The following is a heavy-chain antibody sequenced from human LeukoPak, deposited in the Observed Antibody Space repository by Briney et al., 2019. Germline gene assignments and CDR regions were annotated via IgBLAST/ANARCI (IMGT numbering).Heavy chain of an antibody. CDR3: AREWHYYGSGTNTDY. CDR1: GYTFTSYH. Sequence: ASVTVSCKASGYTFTSYHMHWVRQAPGQGLEWMGLINPSGGTTNYAQKFRGRVTMTRDMSTSTVYMELSSLRSDDTAVYYCAREWHYYGSGTNTDYWGQGTLVTVSS. CDR2: INPSGGTT. J-gene: IGHJ4*02. V-gene: IGHV1-46*01. D-gene: IGHD3-10*01.